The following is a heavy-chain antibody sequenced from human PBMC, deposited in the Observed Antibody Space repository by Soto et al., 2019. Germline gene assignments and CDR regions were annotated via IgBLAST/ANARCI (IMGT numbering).Heavy chain of an antibody. V-gene: IGHV4-4*02. J-gene: IGHJ6*02. Sequence: QVQLQESGPGLVKPSGTLSLTCAVSGVSISSSQWWSWVRQPPGKGLEWIGENYHNERTNYNPSLKSRPTMSLDRSKNQVSLKLSSVTAADTATYYCGRTKDYFYGVDVWGHGTTVTVSS. CDR1: GVSISSSQW. CDR2: NYHNERT. CDR3: GRTKDYFYGVDV.